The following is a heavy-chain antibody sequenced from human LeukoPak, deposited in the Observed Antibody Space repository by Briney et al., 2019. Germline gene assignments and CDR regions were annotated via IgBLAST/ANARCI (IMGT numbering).Heavy chain of an antibody. Sequence: GGSLRLSCAAPGFTFSSYGMHWVRQAPGKGLEWVAFIRYDGSNKYYADSVKGRFTISRDNSKNTLYLQMNSLRAEDTAVYYCAKEYCSSTSCYNWFDPWGQGTLVTVSS. CDR2: IRYDGSNK. CDR1: GFTFSSYG. CDR3: AKEYCSSTSCYNWFDP. V-gene: IGHV3-30*02. J-gene: IGHJ5*02. D-gene: IGHD2-2*01.